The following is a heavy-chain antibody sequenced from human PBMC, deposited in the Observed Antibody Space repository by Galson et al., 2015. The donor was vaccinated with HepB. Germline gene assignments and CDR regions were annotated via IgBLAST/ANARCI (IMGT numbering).Heavy chain of an antibody. D-gene: IGHD3-22*01. CDR1: GFTFSSYW. V-gene: IGHV3-74*01. Sequence: SLRLSCAASGFTFSSYWMHWVRQAPGKGLVWVSRINSDGSSTSYADSVKGRFTISRDNAKNTLYLQMNSLRAEDTAVYYCARRGRGDSSGYHLDYWGQGTLVTVSS. CDR2: INSDGSST. CDR3: ARRGRGDSSGYHLDY. J-gene: IGHJ4*02.